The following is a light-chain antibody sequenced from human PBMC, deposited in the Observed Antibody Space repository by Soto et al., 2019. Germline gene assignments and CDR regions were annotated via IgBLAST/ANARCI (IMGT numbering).Light chain of an antibody. CDR1: SSDIGGYNY. CDR3: CSYAGSYTYV. Sequence: QSALTQPRSVSGSPGQSVTISCTGTSSDIGGYNYVSWYQQHPGKAPKLMIYDVGKRPSGVPDRFSGSKSGNTASLTISGLQAEDEADYCCCSYAGSYTYVFGTGTKLTVV. J-gene: IGLJ1*01. CDR2: DVG. V-gene: IGLV2-11*01.